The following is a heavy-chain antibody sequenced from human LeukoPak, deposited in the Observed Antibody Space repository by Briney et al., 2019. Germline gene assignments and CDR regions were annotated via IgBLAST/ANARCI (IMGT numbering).Heavy chain of an antibody. J-gene: IGHJ4*02. CDR1: GFTFSSYG. V-gene: IGHV3-30*18. CDR2: ISYDGSNK. CDR3: AKDPLWFGESLPSYFDY. D-gene: IGHD3-10*01. Sequence: GGSLRLSCAASGFTFSSYGMHWVRQAPGKGLEWVAVISYDGSNKYYADSVKGRSTISRDNSKNTLYLQMNSLRAEDTAVYYCAKDPLWFGESLPSYFDYWGQGTLVTVSS.